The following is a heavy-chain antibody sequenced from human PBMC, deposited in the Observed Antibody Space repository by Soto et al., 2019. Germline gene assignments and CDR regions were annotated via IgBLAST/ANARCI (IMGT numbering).Heavy chain of an antibody. V-gene: IGHV3-23*01. J-gene: IGHJ4*02. CDR3: AKSHLCWSLRSDY. CDR2: ITGSGDRT. CDR1: GFTFSDCA. Sequence: EVHMLESGGGLVQPGGSLRLSCTASGFTFSDCAMTWVRQTLGKGLEWVSTITGSGDRTYYADSVEGRFTIAGDNSNNSLYLQMNSLRAKYTALSYCAKSHLCWSLRSDYFGLGTLVTVSS. D-gene: IGHD3-3*01.